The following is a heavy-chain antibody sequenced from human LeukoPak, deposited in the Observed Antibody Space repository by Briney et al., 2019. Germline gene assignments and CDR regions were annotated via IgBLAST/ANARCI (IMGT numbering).Heavy chain of an antibody. Sequence: GGSLRLSCTAPGFTFYHYGMSWVRQAPGKRLEWVSSINWNGDSTGYADSVKGRFTISRDNAKNSLYLQMNSLRVEDTALYHCARAAGECSGGSCYSHAFDVWGQGTRVTVSS. J-gene: IGHJ3*01. D-gene: IGHD2-15*01. CDR2: INWNGDST. CDR3: ARAAGECSGGSCYSHAFDV. V-gene: IGHV3-20*01. CDR1: GFTFYHYG.